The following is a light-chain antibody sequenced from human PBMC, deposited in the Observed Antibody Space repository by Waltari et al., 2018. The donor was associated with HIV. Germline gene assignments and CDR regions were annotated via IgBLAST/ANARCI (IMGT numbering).Light chain of an antibody. CDR3: QQYGSSPYS. Sequence: EVELTQSPDTLSLSPGETATLSCRATQTLNNNYLAWYQQRPGQAPRLLIYGASSRATGISDRFSGSGSETDFTLTITRLGPEDSAVYWCQQYGSSPYSFGQGTKLET. V-gene: IGKV3-20*01. CDR2: GAS. J-gene: IGKJ2*03. CDR1: QTLNNNY.